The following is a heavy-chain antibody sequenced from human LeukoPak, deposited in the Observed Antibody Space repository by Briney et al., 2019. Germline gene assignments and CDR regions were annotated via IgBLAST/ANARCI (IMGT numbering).Heavy chain of an antibody. CDR3: ARDTGRSGIRGSFDY. J-gene: IGHJ4*02. D-gene: IGHD1-14*01. CDR1: GFTFSIYA. Sequence: GGSLRLSCAASGFTFSIYAMTWVRQAPGKGLEWVSDISSSGEIINYADSVKGRFIISRDNYENTLYLQMNSLRAEDTAVYYCARDTGRSGIRGSFDYWGQGTLVTVSS. CDR2: ISSSGEII. V-gene: IGHV3-48*01.